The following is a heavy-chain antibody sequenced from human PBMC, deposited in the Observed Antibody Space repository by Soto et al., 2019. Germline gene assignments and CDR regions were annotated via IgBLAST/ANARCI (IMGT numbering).Heavy chain of an antibody. CDR1: GFTFGDYA. D-gene: IGHD3-3*01. Sequence: TGGSLRLSCTASGFTFGDYAMSWFRQAPGKGLEWVGFIRSKAYGGTTEYAASVKGRFTISRDDSKSIAYLQMNSLKTEDTAVYYCTSLSKYDFWSGSAFDIWGQGTMVTVSS. CDR2: IRSKAYGGTT. J-gene: IGHJ3*02. V-gene: IGHV3-49*03. CDR3: TSLSKYDFWSGSAFDI.